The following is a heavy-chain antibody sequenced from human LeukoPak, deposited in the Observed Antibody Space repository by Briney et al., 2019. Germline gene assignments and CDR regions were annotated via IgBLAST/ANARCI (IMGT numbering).Heavy chain of an antibody. V-gene: IGHV4-34*01. CDR2: INHSGST. CDR3: ARGTGFDY. J-gene: IGHJ4*02. CDR1: GGSFSGYY. Sequence: SETLSLTCAVYGGSFSGYYWSWIRQPPGKGLEWIGEINHSGSTNYNPSLKSRVTISVDTSKNQFSLKLSSVTAADTAVYYCARGTGFDYWGQGTLVTVSS. D-gene: IGHD1-14*01.